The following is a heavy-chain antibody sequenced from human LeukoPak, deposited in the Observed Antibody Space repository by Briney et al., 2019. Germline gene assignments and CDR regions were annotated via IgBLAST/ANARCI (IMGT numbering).Heavy chain of an antibody. CDR3: AKGRWSYYYGSGSLFDY. V-gene: IGHV3-23*01. D-gene: IGHD3-10*01. Sequence: GGSLRLSCAASGFSFSSYAMSWVRQAPGKGLEWVSAISGSGGSTYYADSVKGRFTISRDNSKNTLYLQMNSLRAEDTAVYYCAKGRWSYYYGSGSLFDYWGQGTLVTVSS. CDR2: ISGSGGST. CDR1: GFSFSSYA. J-gene: IGHJ4*02.